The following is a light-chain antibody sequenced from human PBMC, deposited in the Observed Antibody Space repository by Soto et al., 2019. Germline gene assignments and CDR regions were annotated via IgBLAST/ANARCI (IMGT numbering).Light chain of an antibody. J-gene: IGKJ3*01. CDR3: QQRSNWPPWT. Sequence: EVVLTQSPATLSLSPGERATLSCRASQSVDTYLACCQQKPGQPPRLLIYDASNRATGIPARFSGSGSGTDFTLTITTLEPEDFAVYYCQQRSNWPPWTFGPGTKV. CDR2: DAS. V-gene: IGKV3-11*01. CDR1: QSVDTY.